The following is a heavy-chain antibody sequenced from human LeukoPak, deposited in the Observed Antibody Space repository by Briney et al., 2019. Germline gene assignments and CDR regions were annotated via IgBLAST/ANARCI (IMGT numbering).Heavy chain of an antibody. CDR1: GGTFISYA. D-gene: IGHD2-2*01. J-gene: IGHJ5*02. CDR2: IIPIFGTA. Sequence: SVTVSFTASGGTFISYAISWVRQAPGQGLEWMGGIIPIFGTANYAQKFQGRVTITTDESTSTAYMELSSLRSEDTAVYYCARSQDIVVVPAAYNWFDPWGQGTLVTVSS. V-gene: IGHV1-69*05. CDR3: ARSQDIVVVPAAYNWFDP.